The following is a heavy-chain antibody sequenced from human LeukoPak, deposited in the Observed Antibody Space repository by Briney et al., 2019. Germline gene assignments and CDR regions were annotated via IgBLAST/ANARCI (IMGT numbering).Heavy chain of an antibody. V-gene: IGHV4-39*01. Sequence: PSETLSLICIVSGGSISSSSYYWGWTRQPPGKGLEWIGSIYYSGSTYYNPSLKSRVTISVDTPKNQFSLKLSSVTAADTAVYYCARQAPSSGTTFDIWGQGTLVTVSS. J-gene: IGHJ3*02. CDR3: ARQAPSSGTTFDI. CDR2: IYYSGST. CDR1: GGSISSSSYY. D-gene: IGHD6-19*01.